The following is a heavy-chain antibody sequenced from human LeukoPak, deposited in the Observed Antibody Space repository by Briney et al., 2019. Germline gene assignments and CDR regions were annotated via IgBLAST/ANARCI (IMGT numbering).Heavy chain of an antibody. D-gene: IGHD1-1*01. CDR1: GFTFDDYA. Sequence: GGSLRLSCAASGFTFDDYAMHWVRQAPGKGLEWVSGISWKSGNIGYADSVKGRFTISRDNAKNSLYLQMNSLRAEDTAVYYCARMNGVYGYYYMDVWGKGTTVTVSS. V-gene: IGHV3-9*01. J-gene: IGHJ6*03. CDR2: ISWKSGNI. CDR3: ARMNGVYGYYYMDV.